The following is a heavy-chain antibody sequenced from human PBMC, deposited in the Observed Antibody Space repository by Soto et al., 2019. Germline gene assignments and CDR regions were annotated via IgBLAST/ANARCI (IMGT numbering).Heavy chain of an antibody. D-gene: IGHD2-21*01. CDR3: ARDPPLSVLVVVATDDV. J-gene: IGHJ4*02. CDR2: ISSSSSFR. CDR1: GFTFTNHN. Sequence: GGSLRLSCAASGFTFTNHNMNWVRQAPGKGLEWVSSISSSSSFRNYADSVKGRFSISRDNDKNLVYLQMDSLRAEDTAVYYCARDPPLSVLVVVATDDVCGQGTLVTVSS. V-gene: IGHV3-21*01.